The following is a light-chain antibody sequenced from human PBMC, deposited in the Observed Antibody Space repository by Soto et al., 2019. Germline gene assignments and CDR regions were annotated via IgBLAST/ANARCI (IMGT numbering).Light chain of an antibody. Sequence: QMTQSPSSLSASVGDTVTVTCRASQTINTYLTWYQQKPGEAPKLLIYAASTLHNGVPSRFSGSGSGTDFTLTINSLQPEDFATYYCQQSYTTPWTFGLGTKVDIK. CDR2: AAS. V-gene: IGKV1-39*01. CDR3: QQSYTTPWT. CDR1: QTINTY. J-gene: IGKJ1*01.